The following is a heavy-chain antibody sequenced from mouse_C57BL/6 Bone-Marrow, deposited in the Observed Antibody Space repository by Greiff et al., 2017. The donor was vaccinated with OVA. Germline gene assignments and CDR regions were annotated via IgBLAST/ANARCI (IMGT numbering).Heavy chain of an antibody. Sequence: VQLQQSGAELVRPGASVKLSCPASGFNIKDDYMHWVKQRPEQGLEWIGWIDPENGDTEYASKFQGKATITADTSSNTAYLQLSSLTSEDTAVYYCTTLTGTGYFDVWGTGTTVTVSS. V-gene: IGHV14-4*01. CDR2: IDPENGDT. CDR3: TTLTGTGYFDV. CDR1: GFNIKDDY. J-gene: IGHJ1*03. D-gene: IGHD4-1*01.